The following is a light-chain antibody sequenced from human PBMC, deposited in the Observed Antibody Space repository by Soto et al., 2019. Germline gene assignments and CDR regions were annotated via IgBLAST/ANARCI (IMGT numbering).Light chain of an antibody. CDR1: RSDVGSYSL. V-gene: IGLV2-23*02. Sequence: QSALTQPASVSGSPGQSITISCAGNRSDVGSYSLVSWYQQLPGKAPKLIISEVTKRPSGVSTRFSGSKSGNTASLTISGLRADDEADYYCCSYAGTDSFVVFGGGTQLTVL. CDR3: CSYAGTDSFVV. CDR2: EVT. J-gene: IGLJ2*01.